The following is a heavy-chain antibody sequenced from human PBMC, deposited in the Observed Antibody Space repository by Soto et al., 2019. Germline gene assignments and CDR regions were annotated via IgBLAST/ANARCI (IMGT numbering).Heavy chain of an antibody. Sequence: GGSLRLSCAASGFNFITYSLSWVRQAPGKGLEWVASISSSAVYIDYADSVEGRFTISRDNANNSLYLQMNSLRAEDTATYYCAKPSYGDYLFDYWGLGTLVTVSS. V-gene: IGHV3-21*01. D-gene: IGHD4-17*01. J-gene: IGHJ4*02. CDR3: AKPSYGDYLFDY. CDR1: GFNFITYS. CDR2: ISSSAVYI.